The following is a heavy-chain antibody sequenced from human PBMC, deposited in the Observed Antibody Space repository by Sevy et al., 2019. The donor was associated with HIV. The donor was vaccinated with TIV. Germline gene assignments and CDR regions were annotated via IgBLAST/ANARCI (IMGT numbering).Heavy chain of an antibody. CDR3: ARDGIRRDYYHGMDV. CDR2: VYSSGRT. D-gene: IGHD3-10*01. CDR1: GDSISSGNHW. Sequence: LSETLSLTCTVSGDSISSGNHWWSWIRQPAGKGPEWIGRVYSSGRTMYNSSLKSRVTMSVDTSKNQFSLMVSSLIAADTAIYYCARDGIRRDYYHGMDVWGQGTTVTVSS. V-gene: IGHV4-61*02. J-gene: IGHJ6*02.